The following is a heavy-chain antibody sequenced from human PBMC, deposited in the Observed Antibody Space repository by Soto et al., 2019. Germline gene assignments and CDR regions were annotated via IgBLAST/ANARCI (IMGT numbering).Heavy chain of an antibody. D-gene: IGHD3-10*01. V-gene: IGHV4-59*08. J-gene: IGHJ6*02. CDR2: IYYSGST. CDR1: GGSISSYY. CDR3: ARRITMVGGVVVMDG. Sequence: SETLSLTCTVSGGSISSYYWSWIRQPPGKGLEWIGYIYYSGSTNYNPSLKSRVTISVDTSKNQFSLKLSSVTAADTAVYYCARRITMVGGVVVMDGRGQGTTVTGSS.